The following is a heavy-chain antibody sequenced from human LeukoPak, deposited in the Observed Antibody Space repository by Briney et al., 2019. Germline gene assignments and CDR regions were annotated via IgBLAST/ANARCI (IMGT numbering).Heavy chain of an antibody. CDR1: GFTFSSYG. Sequence: PGRSLRLSCAASGFTFSSYGMHWVRQAPGKGLEWVAVISYDGSNKYYADSVKGRFTISRDNSKNTLYLQMNGLRAEDTAVYYCAKDGLRLGELSYWGQGTLVTVSS. CDR3: AKDGLRLGELSY. V-gene: IGHV3-30*18. J-gene: IGHJ4*02. D-gene: IGHD3-16*02. CDR2: ISYDGSNK.